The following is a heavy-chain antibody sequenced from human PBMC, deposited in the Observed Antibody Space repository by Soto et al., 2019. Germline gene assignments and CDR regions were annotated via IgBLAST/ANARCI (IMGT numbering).Heavy chain of an antibody. CDR3: ARVATIFDDY. CDR1: GGSFSGYY. D-gene: IGHD3-3*01. Sequence: SETLSLTCAVYGGSFSGYYWSWIRQPPGKGLEWIGEINHSGSTNYNPSLKSRVTISVDTSKNQFSLKLSSVTAADTAVYYCARVATIFDDYWGQGTLVTVSS. CDR2: INHSGST. V-gene: IGHV4-34*01. J-gene: IGHJ4*02.